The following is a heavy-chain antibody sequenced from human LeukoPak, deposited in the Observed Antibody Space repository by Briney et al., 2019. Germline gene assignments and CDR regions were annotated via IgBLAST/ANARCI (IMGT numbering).Heavy chain of an antibody. D-gene: IGHD6-13*01. CDR2: INHSGST. Sequence: PSETLSLTCAVSGGSISSSNWWSWVRQPPGKGLEWIGEINHSGSTNYNPSLKSRVTISVDTSKNQFSLKLSSVTAADTAVYYCARHLSMWAAAAGTCWFDPWGQGTLVTVSS. CDR1: GGSISSSNW. J-gene: IGHJ5*02. CDR3: ARHLSMWAAAAGTCWFDP. V-gene: IGHV4-4*02.